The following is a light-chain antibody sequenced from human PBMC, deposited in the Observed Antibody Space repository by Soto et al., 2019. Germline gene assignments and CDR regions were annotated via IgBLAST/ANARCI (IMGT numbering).Light chain of an antibody. Sequence: EIVLTQSPGTLSLSPGERATLSCRASQSVSSSYLAWYQQKPGQAPRLLIYGASSRATGIPDRFSGSGSGSHFTLTLSSLDPEDFAVYYCQQHRSIPPTFGQGTKVEIK. V-gene: IGKV3-20*01. CDR1: QSVSSSY. CDR3: QQHRSIPPT. J-gene: IGKJ1*01. CDR2: GAS.